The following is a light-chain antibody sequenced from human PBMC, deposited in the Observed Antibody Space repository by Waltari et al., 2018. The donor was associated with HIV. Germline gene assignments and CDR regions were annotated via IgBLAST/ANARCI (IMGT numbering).Light chain of an antibody. CDR3: AVWDDTLSGHLV. CDR2: RNN. Sequence: QSVLTQPPSASGTPGQRVTISCSGSSSNVGSNYVHWYHQLPGTAPKLRIYRNNRRPSGVPDRVSGSKSGTSASLAISGLRSEDEADYYCAVWDDTLSGHLVFGGGTKLTVL. V-gene: IGLV1-47*01. CDR1: SSNVGSNY. J-gene: IGLJ2*01.